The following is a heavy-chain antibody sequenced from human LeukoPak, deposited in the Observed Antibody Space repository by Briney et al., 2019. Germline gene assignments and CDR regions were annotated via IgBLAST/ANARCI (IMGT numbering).Heavy chain of an antibody. V-gene: IGHV3-11*01. Sequence: GGSLRLSCAASGFTFSDYYMSWIRQAPGKGLEWVSYISSSGSTIYYADSVKGRFTISRDNAKNSLYLQMSSLRAEDTAVYYCAREYDFWSGYYGLGSYGMDVWGQGTTVTVSS. D-gene: IGHD3-3*01. J-gene: IGHJ6*02. CDR2: ISSSGSTI. CDR3: AREYDFWSGYYGLGSYGMDV. CDR1: GFTFSDYY.